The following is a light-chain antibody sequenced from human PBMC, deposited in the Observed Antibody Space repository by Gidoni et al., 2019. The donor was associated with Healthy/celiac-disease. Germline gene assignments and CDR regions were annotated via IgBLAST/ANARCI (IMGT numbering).Light chain of an antibody. CDR1: QSISSY. CDR3: QQSYSTPPIT. V-gene: IGKV1-39*01. CDR2: AAS. Sequence: DIQMTQSPSSLSASVGDRVTITCRASQSISSYLNWYQQKPGKAPKLLIHAASSLQSGVPSRFSGSGSGTDFTLTISSLQPEDFATYYCQQSYSTPPITFXQXTRLEIK. J-gene: IGKJ5*01.